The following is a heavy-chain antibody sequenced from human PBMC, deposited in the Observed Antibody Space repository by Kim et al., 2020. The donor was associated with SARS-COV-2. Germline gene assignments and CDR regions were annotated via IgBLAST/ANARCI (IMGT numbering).Heavy chain of an antibody. J-gene: IGHJ6*02. D-gene: IGHD3-10*01. CDR1: GYTFSDYW. CDR2: IYGDDSET. Sequence: GESLKISCKASGYTFSDYWIGWVRQTPGKGLQWMGTIYGDDSETTNSPSFQGQVTISADKSISTAYLQWRSLKASDSGIYYCARRGSLREIILLGPMAGMDVWGQGTTVTVSS. CDR3: ARRGSLREIILLGPMAGMDV. V-gene: IGHV5-51*01.